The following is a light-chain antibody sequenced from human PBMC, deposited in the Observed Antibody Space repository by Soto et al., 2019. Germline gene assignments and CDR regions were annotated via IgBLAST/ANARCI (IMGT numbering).Light chain of an antibody. Sequence: QSVLTQPASVSGSPKQSITISCTGTRSDVGGYNFVSWYQQHPGKAPKLIIYEVSNRPSGVSNRFSGSKSGSTASLTISGLQAEDEADYYCSSFTSSSTFYVFGTGTKVTVL. CDR2: EVS. CDR1: RSDVGGYNF. V-gene: IGLV2-14*01. J-gene: IGLJ1*01. CDR3: SSFTSSSTFYV.